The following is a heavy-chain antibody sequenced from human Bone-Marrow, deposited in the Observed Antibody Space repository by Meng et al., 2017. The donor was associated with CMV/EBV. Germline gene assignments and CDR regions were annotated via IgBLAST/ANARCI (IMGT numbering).Heavy chain of an antibody. D-gene: IGHD6-13*01. Sequence: ASVKVSCKASGYTFTGYYMHWVRQAPGQGLEWMGWINPNSGGTNYAQKFQGRVTMTRDTSISTAYMEPSRLRSDHTAVYDFSSLRTSTAALDYWGQGTLVTVSS. J-gene: IGHJ4*02. CDR2: INPNSGGT. V-gene: IGHV1-2*02. CDR1: GYTFTGYY. CDR3: SSLRTSTAALDY.